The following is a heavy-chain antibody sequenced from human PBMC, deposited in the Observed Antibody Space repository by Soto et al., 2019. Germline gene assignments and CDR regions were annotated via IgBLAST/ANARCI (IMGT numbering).Heavy chain of an antibody. Sequence: VQLLESGGGLVQPGGSLRLSCAACGFTSSSYAMSWVRQAPGKGLEWVSTISGSGGGTYYADSVKGRFTISRDNSKNTFYLQMNNLRAEDTAVYYCAKDRTITMIVVPHAFDIWGQGTMVTVSS. CDR3: AKDRTITMIVVPHAFDI. J-gene: IGHJ3*02. CDR2: ISGSGGGT. CDR1: GFTSSSYA. V-gene: IGHV3-23*01. D-gene: IGHD3-22*01.